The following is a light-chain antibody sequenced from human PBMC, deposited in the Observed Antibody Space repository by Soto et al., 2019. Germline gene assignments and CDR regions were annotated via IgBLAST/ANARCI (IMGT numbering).Light chain of an antibody. V-gene: IGLV2-14*01. CDR3: SSFSSSSTPYV. CDR2: EVN. CDR1: STDVGGYKY. J-gene: IGLJ1*01. Sequence: LTQPASVSGSPGQSITISCTGTSTDVGGYKYVSWYQQHPGTAPKLMIFEVNGRPSGVSDRFSGSKSGNTASLTISGLQPEDEADYYCSSFSSSSTPYVFGTGTKVTVL.